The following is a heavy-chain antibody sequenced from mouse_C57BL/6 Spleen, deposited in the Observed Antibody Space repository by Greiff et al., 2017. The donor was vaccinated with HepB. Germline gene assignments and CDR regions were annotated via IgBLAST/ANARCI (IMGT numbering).Heavy chain of an antibody. CDR2: IDPSDSYT. D-gene: IGHD1-1*01. CDR1: GYTFTSYW. V-gene: IGHV1-69*01. CDR3: ARALYYYGSSFYFDY. Sequence: VKLQQPGAELVMPGASVKLSCKASGYTFTSYWMHWVKQRPGQGLEWIGEIDPSDSYTNYNQKFKGKSTLTVDKSSSTAYMQLSSLTSEDSAVYYCARALYYYGSSFYFDYWGQGTTLTVSS. J-gene: IGHJ2*01.